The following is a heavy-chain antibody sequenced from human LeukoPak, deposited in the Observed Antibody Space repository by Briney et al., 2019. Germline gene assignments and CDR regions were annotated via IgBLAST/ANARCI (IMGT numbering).Heavy chain of an antibody. V-gene: IGHV5-51*01. D-gene: IGHD2-15*01. CDR3: ARLNAAVVVAAI. J-gene: IGHJ4*02. CDR2: IYPGDSDT. Sequence: GESLKISCKGSGYSFNTYWIAWVRQMPGKGLEWMGIIYPGDSDTRYSPSFQGQVTISADKSISTAYLQWSSLKASDTALYYCARLNAAVVVAAIWGQGTLVTASS. CDR1: GYSFNTYW.